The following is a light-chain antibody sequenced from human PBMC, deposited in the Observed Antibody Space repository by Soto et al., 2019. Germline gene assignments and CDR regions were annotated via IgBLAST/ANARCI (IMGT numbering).Light chain of an antibody. Sequence: QSALTQPPSASGSPGQSVTISCTGTSSDVGGYNYVSWYQQHPGKAPKLMIYEVSKRPSGVPDRFSGSKSGNTASLTVSGLQAEDEADYYCSSYTSSSTRVFGGGTKVTVL. V-gene: IGLV2-8*01. CDR1: SSDVGGYNY. CDR2: EVS. J-gene: IGLJ3*02. CDR3: SSYTSSSTRV.